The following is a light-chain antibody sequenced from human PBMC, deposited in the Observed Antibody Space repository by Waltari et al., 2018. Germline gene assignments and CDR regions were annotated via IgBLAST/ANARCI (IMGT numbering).Light chain of an antibody. CDR1: QRIKNN. CDR2: DAS. CDR3: QQYKKWPPLT. Sequence: EILMTQSPVTLSVYPGERATLSCRASQRIKNNLAWYQQKGGQAPRLLLFDASTRATGISARFSGSGYGTEFTLTISSLQSEDFAVYYCQQYKKWPPLTFGGGTKLEIK. V-gene: IGKV3-15*01. J-gene: IGKJ4*01.